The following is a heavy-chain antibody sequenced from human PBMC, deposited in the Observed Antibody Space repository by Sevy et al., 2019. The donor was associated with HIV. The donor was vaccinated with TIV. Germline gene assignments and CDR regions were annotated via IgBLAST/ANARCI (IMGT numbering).Heavy chain of an antibody. V-gene: IGHV1-2*02. CDR2: INPNSGGT. D-gene: IGHD2-2*02. Sequence: ASVNVSCKASGYTFTGYYMHWVRQAPGQGLEWMGWINPNSGGTNYAQKFQGRVTMTRDTSISTAYMEMSRLRSDDTAVYYCARDGRIPQYYYYGMDVWGQGTTVTVSS. CDR1: GYTFTGYY. CDR3: ARDGRIPQYYYYGMDV. J-gene: IGHJ6*02.